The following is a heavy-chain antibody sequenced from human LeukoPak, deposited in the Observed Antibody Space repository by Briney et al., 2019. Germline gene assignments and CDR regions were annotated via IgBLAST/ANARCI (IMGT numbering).Heavy chain of an antibody. CDR1: GYTFTSYG. V-gene: IGHV1-18*01. CDR2: ISAYNGNT. CDR3: AREIRGYYYYYMDV. D-gene: IGHD3-10*01. Sequence: ASVKVSCKASGYTFTSYGISWVRQAPGQGLEWMGWISAYNGNTNYAQKLQGRVTMTTDTSTSTAYMELRSLRSDDTAVYYCAREIRGYYYYYMDVWGKGTTVTVSS. J-gene: IGHJ6*03.